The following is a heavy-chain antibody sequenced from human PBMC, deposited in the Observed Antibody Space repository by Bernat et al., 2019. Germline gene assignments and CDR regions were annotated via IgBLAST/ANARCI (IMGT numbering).Heavy chain of an antibody. Sequence: EVQLLESGGGLVQPGGSLRLSCAVSGFTFDNAWMSWVRQPPGKGLEWVALIRSKSDGGTTDYVAPVKGRFTISRDDSKDTLYLQMNSLKTEDTAVYYCTTAPGVKGGTRGYDLDYWGQGTLVTVSS. CDR1: GFTFDNAW. D-gene: IGHD5-12*01. V-gene: IGHV3-15*01. CDR2: IRSKSDGGTT. J-gene: IGHJ4*02. CDR3: TTAPGVKGGTRGYDLDY.